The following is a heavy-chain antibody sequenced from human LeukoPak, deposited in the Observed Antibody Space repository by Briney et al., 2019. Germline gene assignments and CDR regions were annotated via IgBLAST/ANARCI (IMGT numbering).Heavy chain of an antibody. V-gene: IGHV3-30*02. Sequence: GGSLRLSCAASGSTFSGFGMHWVRQAPGKGLEWVAFIRYDASNKYYADSVKGRFTISRDNSKNTLYLQMNSLRAEDTAVYYCAKREPAAINYWGQGTLVTVSS. D-gene: IGHD2-2*01. CDR2: IRYDASNK. J-gene: IGHJ4*02. CDR1: GSTFSGFG. CDR3: AKREPAAINY.